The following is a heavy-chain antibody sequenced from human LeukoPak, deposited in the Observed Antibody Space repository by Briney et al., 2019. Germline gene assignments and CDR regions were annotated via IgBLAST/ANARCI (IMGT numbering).Heavy chain of an antibody. CDR1: GFTFSTYP. CDR2: ISKEGSNK. D-gene: IGHD3-3*01. Sequence: GGSLRLYCGASGFTFSTYPMHWDRQAPGKGLEWVAAISKEGSNKYYADSVKGRYTISRDSSKNMLYLEMNSLSGEDTAVYYCVKRGSDGGPYFFDYWGQGTLVTVSS. V-gene: IGHV3-30*18. J-gene: IGHJ4*02. CDR3: VKRGSDGGPYFFDY.